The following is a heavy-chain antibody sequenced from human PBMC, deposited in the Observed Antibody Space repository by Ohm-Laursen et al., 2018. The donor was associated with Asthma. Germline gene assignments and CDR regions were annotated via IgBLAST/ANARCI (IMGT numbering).Heavy chain of an antibody. CDR3: AKDTKGYYDTPVY. CDR1: GFTFSDYY. J-gene: IGHJ4*02. Sequence: SLRLSCTASGFTFSDYYMSWVRQAPGKGLAWVSTISGGGDNTYYADSVKGRFTISRDNSKNTLYLQMNSLRAEDTAVYYCAKDTKGYYDTPVYWGQGTLVTVSS. D-gene: IGHD3-16*01. CDR2: ISGGGDNT. V-gene: IGHV3-23*01.